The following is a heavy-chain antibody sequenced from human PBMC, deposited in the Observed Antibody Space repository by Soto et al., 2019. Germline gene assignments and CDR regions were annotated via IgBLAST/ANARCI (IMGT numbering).Heavy chain of an antibody. Sequence: QVQLVQSGAEVKKPGSSVKVSCKASGGTFSSYAISWVRQAPGQGLEWMGGIIPIFGTANYAQKFQGRVTLTADESTRTAYMELSSLRSEDTAVYYCAREGTGSLPAASPFDYWGQGTLVTVSS. V-gene: IGHV1-69*01. J-gene: IGHJ4*02. CDR3: AREGTGSLPAASPFDY. CDR1: GGTFSSYA. D-gene: IGHD2-2*01. CDR2: IIPIFGTA.